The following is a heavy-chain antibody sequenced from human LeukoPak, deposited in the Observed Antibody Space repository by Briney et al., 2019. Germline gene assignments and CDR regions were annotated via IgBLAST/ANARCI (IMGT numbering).Heavy chain of an antibody. CDR3: ARDDVVVLPAIIFVAYFDS. Sequence: PGGSLRLSCAASRFTFSSYSMNWVRQAPGKGLEWVSSISSSSSYIYYADSVKGRFTISRDNAKNSLYLQMNSLRAEDTAVYYCARDDVVVLPAIIFVAYFDSWGQGTLVTVSS. V-gene: IGHV3-21*01. D-gene: IGHD2-2*01. J-gene: IGHJ4*02. CDR2: ISSSSSYI. CDR1: RFTFSSYS.